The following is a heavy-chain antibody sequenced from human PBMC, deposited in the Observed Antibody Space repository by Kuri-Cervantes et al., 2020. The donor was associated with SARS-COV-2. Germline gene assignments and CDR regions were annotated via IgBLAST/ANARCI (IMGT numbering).Heavy chain of an antibody. J-gene: IGHJ5*02. Sequence: SETLSLTCAVYGGSFSGYYWSWIRQPPGKGLEWIGEINHSGSTNYDPSLKSRVTISVDTSKNQFSLKLSSVTAADTAVYYCARHRGTIFGVVIWWFEPWGQGTLVTVSS. V-gene: IGHV4-34*01. CDR2: INHSGST. CDR3: ARHRGTIFGVVIWWFEP. D-gene: IGHD3-3*01. CDR1: GGSFSGYY.